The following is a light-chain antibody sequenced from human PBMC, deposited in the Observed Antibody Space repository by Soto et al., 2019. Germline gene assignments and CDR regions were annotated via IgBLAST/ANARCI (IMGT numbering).Light chain of an antibody. CDR2: DVT. J-gene: IGLJ1*01. CDR1: SSDVGGYNY. V-gene: IGLV2-11*01. CDR3: CSYAGSYTYV. Sequence: QSVLPPPASVSGSPGQSITISCTGTSSDVGGYNYVSWYQHHPGKAPKLMIYDVTKRPSGVRDRFSASKSGTTASLTISGLQAEDEADYYCCSYAGSYTYVFGTGTKVTVL.